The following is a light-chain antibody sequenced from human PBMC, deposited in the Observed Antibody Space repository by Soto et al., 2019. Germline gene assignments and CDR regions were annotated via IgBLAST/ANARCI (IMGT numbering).Light chain of an antibody. CDR3: AAWDDILNGVL. J-gene: IGLJ2*01. Sequence: QSVLTQPPSASGTPGQRVIISCSGNSSNIGSNTVNWYQQIPGTAPKLLIYSYNQRPSGVPDRFSGSKSDTSASLAISGLQSEDEAEYYCAAWDDILNGVLFGGGTKLTVL. CDR2: SYN. CDR1: SSNIGSNT. V-gene: IGLV1-44*01.